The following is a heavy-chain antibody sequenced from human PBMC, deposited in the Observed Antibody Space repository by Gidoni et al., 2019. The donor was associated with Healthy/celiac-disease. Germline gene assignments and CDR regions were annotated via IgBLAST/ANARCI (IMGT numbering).Heavy chain of an antibody. D-gene: IGHD4-4*01. CDR1: GYTFTSYG. Sequence: VQLVKSGAAVKKPGASVKVSCKASGYTFTSYGISWVRQAPGQGLEWMGWISAYNGNTNYAQKLQGRVTMTTDKSTSTADMELRSLRSDDTAVYYWARRGSNHEYYYYGMDVWGQGTTVTVSS. CDR2: ISAYNGNT. V-gene: IGHV1-18*01. J-gene: IGHJ6*02. CDR3: ARRGSNHEYYYYGMDV.